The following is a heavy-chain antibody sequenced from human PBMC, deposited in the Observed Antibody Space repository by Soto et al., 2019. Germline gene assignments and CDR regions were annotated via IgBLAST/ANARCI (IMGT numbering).Heavy chain of an antibody. V-gene: IGHV4-39*01. Sequence: SETVSLTCTVSGGASSSSSYCWGWIRQPPGKGLEWIGSIYYSGSTYYNPSLKSRVTISVDTSKNQFSLKLSSVTAADTAVYYCAKGGSGSYSNAFDIWGQGAMVT. CDR2: IYYSGST. CDR3: AKGGSGSYSNAFDI. J-gene: IGHJ3*02. D-gene: IGHD3-10*01. CDR1: GGASSSSSYC.